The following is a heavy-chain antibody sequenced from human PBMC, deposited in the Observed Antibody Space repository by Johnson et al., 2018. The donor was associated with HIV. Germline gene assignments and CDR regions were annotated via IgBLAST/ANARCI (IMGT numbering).Heavy chain of an antibody. CDR1: GFTFSSYA. J-gene: IGHJ3*02. CDR2: ISYDGSNK. CDR3: ARDWGLYSSGWYVDAFDI. V-gene: IGHV3-30-3*01. Sequence: QVQLVESGGGVVQPGRSLRLSCAASGFTFSSYAMHWVRQAPGKGLEWVAVISYDGSNKYYADSVKGRFTISRDNSKNPLYLQMNSLRAEDTAVYYCARDWGLYSSGWYVDAFDIWGQGTMVTVSS. D-gene: IGHD6-19*01.